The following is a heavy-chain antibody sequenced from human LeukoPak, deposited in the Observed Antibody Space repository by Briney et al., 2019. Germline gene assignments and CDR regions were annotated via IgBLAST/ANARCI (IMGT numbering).Heavy chain of an antibody. CDR2: ISGSGGST. J-gene: IGHJ4*02. CDR3: AKAWALLNY. Sequence: GASLTLSCAASGFTFSSYAMSWVRQAPGRGLEWVSAISGSGGSTYYADSVKGRFTISRDNSKNTLYLQMNSLRAEDTAVYYCAKAWALLNYWGQGTLVTVSS. CDR1: GFTFSSYA. D-gene: IGHD3-10*01. V-gene: IGHV3-23*01.